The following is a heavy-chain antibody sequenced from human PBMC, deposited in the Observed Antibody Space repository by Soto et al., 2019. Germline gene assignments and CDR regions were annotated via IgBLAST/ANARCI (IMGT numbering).Heavy chain of an antibody. CDR3: AKPTWGSRKWELLGAFDY. J-gene: IGHJ4*02. V-gene: IGHV3-23*01. Sequence: GGSLRLSCAASGFTFSSYAMSWVRQAPGKGLEWVSAISGSGGSTYYADSVKGRFTISRDNSKNTLYLQMNSLRAEDTAVYYCAKPTWGSRKWELLGAFDYWGQGTLVTVSS. CDR1: GFTFSSYA. D-gene: IGHD1-26*01. CDR2: ISGSGGST.